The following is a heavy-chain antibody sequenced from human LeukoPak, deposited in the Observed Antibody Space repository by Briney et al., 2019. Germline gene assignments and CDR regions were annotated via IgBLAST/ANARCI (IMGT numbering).Heavy chain of an antibody. CDR3: ARAPNYYDRQTDY. CDR1: GYTFTSYD. Sequence: PRASVKVSCKASGYTFTSYDINWVRQATGQGLEWMGWMNPNSGNTGYAQKFQGRVTMTRNTSISTPYMELSSLRSEDTAVYYCARAPNYYDRQTDYWGQGTLVTVSS. J-gene: IGHJ4*02. CDR2: MNPNSGNT. V-gene: IGHV1-8*01. D-gene: IGHD3-22*01.